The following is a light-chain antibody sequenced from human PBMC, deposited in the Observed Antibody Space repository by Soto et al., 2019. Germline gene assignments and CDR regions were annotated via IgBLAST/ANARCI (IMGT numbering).Light chain of an antibody. V-gene: IGKV1-12*01. CDR1: QGISSW. Sequence: DIQMTQSPSSVSSSVGDRVTITCRARQGISSWLAWYQQKPGKAPNLLIYAASSLHRGVQSRFSGSGSGKNCTHTISCLQHEDVSTYYCQQAKSFPLTFGGGPKV. CDR3: QQAKSFPLT. J-gene: IGKJ4*01. CDR2: AAS.